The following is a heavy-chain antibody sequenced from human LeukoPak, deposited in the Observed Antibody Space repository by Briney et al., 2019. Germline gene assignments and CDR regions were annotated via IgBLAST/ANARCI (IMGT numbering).Heavy chain of an antibody. D-gene: IGHD4-17*01. V-gene: IGHV4-59*01. CDR1: GGSISSYY. J-gene: IGHJ6*03. CDR3: AKDRRLRVYYMDV. CDR2: IYYSGST. Sequence: SETLSLTCTVSGGSISSYYWSWIRQPPGKGLEWIGYIYYSGSTNYNPSLKSRVTISVDTSKNQFSLKLSSVTAADTAVYYCAKDRRLRVYYMDVWGKGTTVTISS.